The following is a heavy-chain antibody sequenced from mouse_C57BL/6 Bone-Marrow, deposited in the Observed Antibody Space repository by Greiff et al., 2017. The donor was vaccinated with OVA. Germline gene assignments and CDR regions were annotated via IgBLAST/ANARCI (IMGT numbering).Heavy chain of an antibody. J-gene: IGHJ2*01. CDR1: GYTFTSYG. D-gene: IGHD1-1*01. CDR2: IYPRSGNT. V-gene: IGHV1-81*01. CDR3: ARKGVYYGSSYGY. Sequence: VKLMESGAELARPGASVKLSCKASGYTFTSYGISWVKQRTGQGLEWIGEIYPRSGNTYYNEKFKGKATLTADKSSSTAYMELRSLTSEDSAVYFCARKGVYYGSSYGYWGQGTTLTVSS.